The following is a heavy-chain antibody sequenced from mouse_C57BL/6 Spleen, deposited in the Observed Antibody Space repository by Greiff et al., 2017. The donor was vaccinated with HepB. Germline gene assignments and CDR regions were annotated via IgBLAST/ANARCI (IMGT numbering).Heavy chain of an antibody. J-gene: IGHJ3*01. V-gene: IGHV5-6*02. D-gene: IGHD3-3*01. Sequence: DVKLVESGGDLVKPGGSLKLSCAASGFTFSSYGMSWVRQTPDKRLEWVATISSGGSYTYYPDSVKGRFTISRDNAKNTLYLQMSSLKSEDTAMYYCARGDRGFACWGQGTLVTVSA. CDR3: ARGDRGFAC. CDR2: ISSGGSYT. CDR1: GFTFSSYG.